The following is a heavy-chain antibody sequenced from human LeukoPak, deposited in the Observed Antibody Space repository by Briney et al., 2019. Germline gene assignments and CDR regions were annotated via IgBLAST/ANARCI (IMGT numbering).Heavy chain of an antibody. D-gene: IGHD1-26*01. J-gene: IGHJ5*01. CDR3: ARVGGSGRGWFDS. CDR1: GFTFSNAW. Sequence: PGVSLRLSCAASGFTFSNAWMSWVRQAQGKGLEWVGRIKSKTDGGTTDYAAPVKGRFTISRDDSKNTLYLQMNSLKTEDTAVYFCARVGGSGRGWFDSWGQGTLLTVSS. CDR2: IKSKTDGGTT. V-gene: IGHV3-15*01.